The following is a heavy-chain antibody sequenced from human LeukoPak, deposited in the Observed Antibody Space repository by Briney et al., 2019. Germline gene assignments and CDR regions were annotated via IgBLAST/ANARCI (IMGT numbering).Heavy chain of an antibody. Sequence: SETLSLTCTVSGGSISSSSYYWGWIRQPPGKGLEWIVSIYYSGSTYYNPSRNSRGTISVDASKNQFSLKLSSVTAADTAVYYCARRKGDFWSGYYYRNSDFDYWGQGTLVTVSS. CDR3: ARRKGDFWSGYYYRNSDFDY. CDR1: GGSISSSSYY. V-gene: IGHV4-39*01. J-gene: IGHJ4*02. D-gene: IGHD3-3*01. CDR2: IYYSGST.